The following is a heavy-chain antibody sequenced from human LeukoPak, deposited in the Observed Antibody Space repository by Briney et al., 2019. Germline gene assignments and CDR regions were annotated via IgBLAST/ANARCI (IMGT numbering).Heavy chain of an antibody. CDR1: GFTFSSYN. J-gene: IGHJ5*02. CDR2: ISSRSSSI. D-gene: IGHD4-17*01. V-gene: IGHV3-21*01. CDR3: SRDPAYGDR. Sequence: GGSLRLSCAGSGFTFSSYNMNWVRQAPGKGLEWVSSISSRSSSIYFADSVKGRFNVSRDDAKNSLYLQMSSLRVEDTAVDYCSRDPAYGDRWGQGTLVTVSS.